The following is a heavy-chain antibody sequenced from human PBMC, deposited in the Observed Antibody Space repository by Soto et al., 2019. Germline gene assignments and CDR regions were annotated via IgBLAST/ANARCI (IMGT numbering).Heavy chain of an antibody. CDR1: GYSFTSYW. Sequence: PGESLKISCKGSGYSFTSYWIGWARQMPGKGLEWMGIIYPGDSDTRYSPSFQGQVTISADKSISTAYLQWSSLKASDTAMYYCARMQQQLVVTPDYWGQGTLVTVSS. D-gene: IGHD6-13*01. V-gene: IGHV5-51*01. J-gene: IGHJ4*02. CDR2: IYPGDSDT. CDR3: ARMQQQLVVTPDY.